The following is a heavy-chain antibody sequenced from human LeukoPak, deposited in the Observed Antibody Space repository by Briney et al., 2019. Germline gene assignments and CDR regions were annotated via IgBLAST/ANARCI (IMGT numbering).Heavy chain of an antibody. CDR3: ARESAGLDCSGGSCYSGLAY. Sequence: SETLSLTCTVSGGSISSGDYCWSWIRQPPGKGLEWIGYIYYSGSTYYNPSLKSRVTISVDTSKNQFSLKLSSVTAADTAVYYCARESAGLDCSGGSCYSGLAYWGQGTLVTVSS. V-gene: IGHV4-30-4*01. CDR1: GGSISSGDYC. CDR2: IYYSGST. J-gene: IGHJ4*02. D-gene: IGHD2-15*01.